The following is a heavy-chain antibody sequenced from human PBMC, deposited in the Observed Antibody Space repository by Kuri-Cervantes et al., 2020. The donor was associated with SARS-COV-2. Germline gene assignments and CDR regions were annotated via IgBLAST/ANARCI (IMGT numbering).Heavy chain of an antibody. CDR1: GYSISSGYY. CDR2: IYHSGGT. CDR3: ASRSASLTELYYFDY. J-gene: IGHJ4*02. V-gene: IGHV4-38-2*01. Sequence: SETLSLTCAVSGYSISSGYYWGWIRQPPGKGLEWIGSIYHSGGTYYNPSLKSRVTISVDTSKNQFSLKLSSVTAADTAVYYCASRSASLTELYYFDYWGQGTLVTVSS. D-gene: IGHD1-20*01.